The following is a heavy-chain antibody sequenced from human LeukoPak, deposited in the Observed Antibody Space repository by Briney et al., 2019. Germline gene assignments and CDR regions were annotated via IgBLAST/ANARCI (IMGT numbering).Heavy chain of an antibody. CDR2: INHSGST. V-gene: IGHV4-34*01. CDR3: ARGPQLWFWY. D-gene: IGHD5-18*01. Sequence: PSETLSLTCAVHGGSFSGYYWSWIRQPAGKGLEWIGEINHSGSTNYNPSLKSRVTISVDTSKNQFSLKLSSVTAADTAVYYCARGPQLWFWYWGQGTLVTVSS. CDR1: GGSFSGYY. J-gene: IGHJ4*02.